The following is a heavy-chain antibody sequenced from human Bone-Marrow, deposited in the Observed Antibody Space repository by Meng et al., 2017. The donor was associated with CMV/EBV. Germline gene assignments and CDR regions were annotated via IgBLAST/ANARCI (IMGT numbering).Heavy chain of an antibody. Sequence: ESLKISCAVYGGSFSGYYWSWIRQPPGKGLEWIGEINQSGSTNYNPPLKSRLTISVDTSKNHFSLKLSSVTAADTAVYYCATGARVVPAAIRHFQHWGQGTLVTVSS. D-gene: IGHD2-2*02. CDR2: INQSGST. J-gene: IGHJ1*01. CDR3: ATGARVVPAAIRHFQH. V-gene: IGHV4-34*01. CDR1: GGSFSGYY.